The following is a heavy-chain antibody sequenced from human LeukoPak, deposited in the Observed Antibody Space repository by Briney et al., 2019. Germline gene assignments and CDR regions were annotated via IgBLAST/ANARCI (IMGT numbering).Heavy chain of an antibody. CDR1: GFTFSDYY. CDR3: ARDIGTSYNWFDP. Sequence: PGGSLRLSCAASGFTFSDYYMSWIRQAPGKGLEWVPYSSSSGSTIYYADSVKGRFTISRDNAKNSLYLQMNSLRAEDTAVYYCARDIGTSYNWFDPWGQGTLVTVSS. V-gene: IGHV3-11*01. CDR2: SSSSGSTI. D-gene: IGHD2-2*01. J-gene: IGHJ5*02.